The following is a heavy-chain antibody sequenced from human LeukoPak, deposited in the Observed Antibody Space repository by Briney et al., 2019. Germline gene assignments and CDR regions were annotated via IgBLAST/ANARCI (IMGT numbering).Heavy chain of an antibody. J-gene: IGHJ3*02. V-gene: IGHV3-20*04. CDR1: GFTFGDYG. CDR3: ARLRYFWSGYYASDI. D-gene: IGHD3-3*01. Sequence: GGSLGLSCAASGFTFGDYGMSWVRQAPGKGLEWVSGINWNGGSTGYADSVKGRFTISRDNAKNSLYLQMNSLRAEDTALYYCARLRYFWSGYYASDIWGQGTMVTVSS. CDR2: INWNGGST.